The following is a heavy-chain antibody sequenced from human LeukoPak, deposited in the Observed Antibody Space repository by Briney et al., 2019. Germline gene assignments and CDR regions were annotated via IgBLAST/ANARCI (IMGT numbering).Heavy chain of an antibody. D-gene: IGHD3-22*01. CDR2: ISSSSSYI. CDR1: GFTFSSYS. Sequence: GGSLRLSCAASGFTFSSYSMNWVRQAPGKGLEWVSSISSSSSYIYYADSVKGRFTISKDNAKNSLYLQMNSLRAEDTSVYYCARELGYYYDSSGYNGYWYFDLWGRGTLVTVSS. V-gene: IGHV3-21*01. CDR3: ARELGYYYDSSGYNGYWYFDL. J-gene: IGHJ2*01.